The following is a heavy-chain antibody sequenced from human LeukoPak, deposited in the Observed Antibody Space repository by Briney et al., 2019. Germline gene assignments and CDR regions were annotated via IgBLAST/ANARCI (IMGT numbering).Heavy chain of an antibody. Sequence: GASVTVSCKASGGTFSSYAISWVRQAPGQGLEWMGRIIPIFGLANYAQKFQGRVTITADKSTSTAYMELSSLRSEDTAVCYCAINLRDGGDYFDYWGQGTLVTVSS. V-gene: IGHV1-69*17. CDR2: IIPIFGLA. J-gene: IGHJ4*02. D-gene: IGHD5-24*01. CDR1: GGTFSSYA. CDR3: AINLRDGGDYFDY.